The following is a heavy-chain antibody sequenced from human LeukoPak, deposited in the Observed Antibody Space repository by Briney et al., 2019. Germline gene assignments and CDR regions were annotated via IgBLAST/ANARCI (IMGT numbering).Heavy chain of an antibody. Sequence: GGSLRLSCAASGFTFSSYSMNWVRQAPGKGLEWVSSISSSSSYIYYADSVKGRFTISRDNAKNSLYLQMNSLRVEDTAVYYCVRDVLYYYGAERLFWFDPWGQGTLVTVSS. J-gene: IGHJ5*02. V-gene: IGHV3-21*01. CDR2: ISSSSSYI. CDR1: GFTFSSYS. CDR3: VRDVLYYYGAERLFWFDP. D-gene: IGHD3-10*01.